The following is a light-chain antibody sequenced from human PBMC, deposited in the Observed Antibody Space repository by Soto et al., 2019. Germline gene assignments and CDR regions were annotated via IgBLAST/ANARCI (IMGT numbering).Light chain of an antibody. J-gene: IGKJ1*01. CDR1: QSVSSNY. Sequence: IVLTQSPGTLSLSPGKRATLSCRASQSVSSNYLAWYQQQAGQAPRLLIYGASNRATGIPDRFSGSGSGTDFTLTISRLEPEDLAEYYCQQYCSLDTFGQGTKVDIK. CDR2: GAS. CDR3: QQYCSLDT. V-gene: IGKV3-20*01.